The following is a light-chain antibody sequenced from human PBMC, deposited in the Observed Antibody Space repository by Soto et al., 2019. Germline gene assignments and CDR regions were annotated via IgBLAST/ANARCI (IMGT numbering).Light chain of an antibody. V-gene: IGKV1-5*01. CDR3: QQVDSYPRT. Sequence: DIVILQRPATLSESVGDRVTITCRASQSISSWLAWYQQTSGKAPTVLIYASSTLQTGVPSRFSGSGSGTDFSLTISSLHPEDVATYYCQQVDSYPRTFGQGTKVDI. J-gene: IGKJ1*01. CDR1: QSISSW. CDR2: ASS.